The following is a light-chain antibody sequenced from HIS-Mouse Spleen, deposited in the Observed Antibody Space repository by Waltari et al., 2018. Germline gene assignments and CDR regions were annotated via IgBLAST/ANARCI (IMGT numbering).Light chain of an antibody. CDR3: CSYAGSSTWV. V-gene: IGLV2-23*01. J-gene: IGLJ3*02. Sequence: QSALTPPASVSGSPGQSITISCTGTSRDVGSYNLVSWYQQHPGKAPKLMIYEGSKRPSGVSNRFSGSKSGNTASLTISALQAEDEADYYCCSYAGSSTWVFGGGTKLTVL. CDR1: SRDVGSYNL. CDR2: EGS.